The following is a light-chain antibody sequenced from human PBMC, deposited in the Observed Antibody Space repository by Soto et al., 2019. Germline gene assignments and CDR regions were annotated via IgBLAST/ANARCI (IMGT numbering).Light chain of an antibody. CDR1: QSVAYTY. J-gene: IGKJ3*01. V-gene: IGKV3-20*01. Sequence: EIVLTQSPATLSFSTGERATLSCRASQSVAYTYLAWFQQKPGQAPRLLIYGASNRATGIPDRFSGSGSGTDFTLTISRLEPEDFAVYYCQQYGTSPFTFGPGTKVDI. CDR2: GAS. CDR3: QQYGTSPFT.